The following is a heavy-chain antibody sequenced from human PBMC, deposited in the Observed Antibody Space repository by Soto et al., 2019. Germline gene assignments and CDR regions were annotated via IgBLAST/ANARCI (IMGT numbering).Heavy chain of an antibody. CDR2: IKSKTDGGTT. CDR3: TTGLQQLVRMYYYYGMDV. CDR1: GFTFSNAW. J-gene: IGHJ6*02. D-gene: IGHD6-13*01. Sequence: GGSLRLSCAASGFTFSNAWMSWVRQAPGKGLEWVGRIKSKTDGGTTDYAAPVKGRFTISRDDSKNTLYLQMNSLKTEDTAVYYCTTGLQQLVRMYYYYGMDVWGQGTTVTVSS. V-gene: IGHV3-15*01.